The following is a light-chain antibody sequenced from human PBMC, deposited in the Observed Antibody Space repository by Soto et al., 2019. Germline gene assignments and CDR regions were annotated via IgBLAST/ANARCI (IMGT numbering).Light chain of an antibody. CDR2: DNN. CDR3: GAWDSSLSAGV. V-gene: IGLV1-51*01. J-gene: IGLJ2*01. CDR1: RSNIGNNY. Sequence: QSVLTPPPSVSAAPGQKVTISCSGSRSNIGNNYVSWYQQFPGTAPKLLIYDNNKRPSGIPDRFSGSKSGTSATLGITGLQTGDEADYYCGAWDSSLSAGVFGGGTKLTVL.